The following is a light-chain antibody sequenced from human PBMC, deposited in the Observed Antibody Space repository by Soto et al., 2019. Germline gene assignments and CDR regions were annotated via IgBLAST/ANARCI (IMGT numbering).Light chain of an antibody. CDR1: SSDIGASNS. CDR3: GSKAGSNKHVV. J-gene: IGLJ2*01. V-gene: IGLV2-8*01. Sequence: QYVLTQPPSAYGSPGQSVTISCAGSSSDIGASNSVSWYQQHPGKAPKLLISEVTKRPSGVPDRFSGSKSGNTASLTVSGLQADDEADYYCGSKAGSNKHVVFGGGTQLTVL. CDR2: EVT.